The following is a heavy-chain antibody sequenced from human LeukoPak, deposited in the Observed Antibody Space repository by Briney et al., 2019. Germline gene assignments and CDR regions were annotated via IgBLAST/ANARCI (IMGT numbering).Heavy chain of an antibody. J-gene: IGHJ3*02. V-gene: IGHV3-74*01. Sequence: GGSLRLSCAASGFTFSSYWMHWVRQAPGKGLVWVSRINSDGSSTSYADSVKGRFTISRDNAKNSLYLQMNSLRAEDTAVYYCARLYSSSSGKAFDIWGQGTMVTVSS. CDR1: GFTFSSYW. CDR3: ARLYSSSSGKAFDI. D-gene: IGHD6-6*01. CDR2: INSDGSST.